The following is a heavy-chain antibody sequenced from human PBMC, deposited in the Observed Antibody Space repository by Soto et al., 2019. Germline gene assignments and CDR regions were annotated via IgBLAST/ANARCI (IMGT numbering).Heavy chain of an antibody. CDR2: IFDDGINK. J-gene: IGHJ5*02. Sequence: QVQLVESGGGVVQPGTSLRLSCVASGFTFTEHGMHWVRQAPGKGLEWVAVIFDDGINKYYADPVKGRFTISRDTSKSTLYLQMNSLRAEATGVYYCARDHNRVGGYNWFDAWGQGTLVTVSS. CDR3: ARDHNRVGGYNWFDA. D-gene: IGHD3-16*01. V-gene: IGHV3-33*01. CDR1: GFTFTEHG.